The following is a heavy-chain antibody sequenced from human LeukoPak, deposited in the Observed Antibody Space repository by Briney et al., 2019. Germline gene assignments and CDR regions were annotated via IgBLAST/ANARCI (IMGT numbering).Heavy chain of an antibody. CDR1: GFTFSSYW. D-gene: IGHD1-14*01. CDR2: IKDEGSEK. J-gene: IGHJ4*02. V-gene: IGHV3-7*01. CDR3: SRNRFDY. Sequence: GGSLRLSCVGSGFTFSSYWMPWVRQARGKGLEWVANIKDEGSEKYSVDSVKGRFTNSRDNAKNLLYLQVSGLRAEDTDVYYCSRNRFDYWGQGTLVTVSS.